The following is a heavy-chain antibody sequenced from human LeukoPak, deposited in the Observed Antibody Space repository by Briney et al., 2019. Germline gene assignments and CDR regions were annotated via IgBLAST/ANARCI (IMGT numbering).Heavy chain of an antibody. CDR3: VRVPKEPVGGLNFFDL. J-gene: IGHJ4*02. V-gene: IGHV3-13*01. CDR2: IDTAGGT. D-gene: IGHD1-14*01. Sequence: GALTVSCLASGLTFSDYEMHELRQAAGKGLEGVSAIDTAGGTYYTGSVKGGFTISRENGKNSLYLQLKSLRAEGRGVYCCVRVPKEPVGGLNFFDLGREGTAITVPS. CDR1: GLTFSDYE.